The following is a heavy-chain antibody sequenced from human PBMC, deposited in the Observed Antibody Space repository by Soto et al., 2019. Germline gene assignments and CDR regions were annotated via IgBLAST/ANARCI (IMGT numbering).Heavy chain of an antibody. CDR3: ARDLSWGSNWYDYMDV. J-gene: IGHJ6*03. CDR2: ISSRSSVI. CDR1: GFILSDCA. Sequence: EVQLVESGGGLVQPGGSLRLSCATSGFILSDCAMNWVRQAPGKGLEWVSYISSRSSVIDYADSVKGRFTVSRDNARNSLYLQMNSLRAEDTAVYYCARDLSWGSNWYDYMDVWGKGTTVTVSS. D-gene: IGHD7-27*01. V-gene: IGHV3-48*01.